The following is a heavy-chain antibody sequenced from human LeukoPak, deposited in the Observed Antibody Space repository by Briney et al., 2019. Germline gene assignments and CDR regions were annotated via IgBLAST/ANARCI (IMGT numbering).Heavy chain of an antibody. Sequence: PSETLSLTCIVSGGSISSSSYFWAWIRQPPGKGLEWMGSISYSGETYYNPSLKSRVTISVDTSKNQFSLKLTSVTAADSAVYYCARGHNWGYAFDIWGQGTMVTVSS. CDR2: ISYSGET. CDR1: GGSISSSSYF. CDR3: ARGHNWGYAFDI. J-gene: IGHJ3*02. D-gene: IGHD7-27*01. V-gene: IGHV4-39*07.